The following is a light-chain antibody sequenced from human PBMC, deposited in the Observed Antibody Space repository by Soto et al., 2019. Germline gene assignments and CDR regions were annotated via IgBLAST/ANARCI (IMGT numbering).Light chain of an antibody. Sequence: DIQMTQSPSTLSASVGDRVTITCRASQSTSSWLAWYQQKAGKAPKLLIYDASTLESGVPSRFSGSGYVTEFTLTISSLQPDDFATYYCQQYYTYPWTFGQGTKVDIK. CDR1: QSTSSW. CDR3: QQYYTYPWT. J-gene: IGKJ1*01. V-gene: IGKV1-5*01. CDR2: DAS.